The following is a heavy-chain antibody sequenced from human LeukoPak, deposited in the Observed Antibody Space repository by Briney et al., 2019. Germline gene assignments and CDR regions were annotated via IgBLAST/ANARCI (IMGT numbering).Heavy chain of an antibody. CDR3: AKCSSGYSSSWSDY. V-gene: IGHV3-23*01. D-gene: IGHD6-13*01. CDR1: GFTFSSYA. Sequence: GGSLRLSCAASGFTFSSYAMSWVRQAPGKGLEWVSAISGSGGSTYYADSVKGRLTISRDNSKNTLYLQMNSLRAEDTAVYYCAKCSSGYSSSWSDYWGQGTLVTVSS. J-gene: IGHJ4*02. CDR2: ISGSGGST.